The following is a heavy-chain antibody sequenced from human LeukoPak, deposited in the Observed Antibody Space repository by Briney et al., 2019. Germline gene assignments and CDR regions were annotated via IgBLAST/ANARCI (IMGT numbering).Heavy chain of an antibody. J-gene: IGHJ4*02. CDR2: ISTYNGNT. Sequence: ASVKVSCKASGYNFISYDISWVRQAPGQGLEWMARISTYNGNTNYALKVQGRATMTTDTSTSTAYMELRSLTSDDTAVYYCARVLRYDFWSAYYFDYWGQGTLVTVSS. V-gene: IGHV1-18*01. CDR1: GYNFISYD. D-gene: IGHD3-3*01. CDR3: ARVLRYDFWSAYYFDY.